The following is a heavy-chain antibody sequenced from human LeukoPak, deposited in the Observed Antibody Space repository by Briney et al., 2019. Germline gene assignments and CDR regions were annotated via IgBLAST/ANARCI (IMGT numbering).Heavy chain of an antibody. CDR3: AELGITMIGGV. V-gene: IGHV3-30*04. CDR2: ISYDGRIK. J-gene: IGHJ6*03. Sequence: GGYLSLSCAASGFTFSSYAMHWVRQAPGLGREGGADISYDGRIKYYAVSVRGRFTLYSYNSKAELYLQMDSLGADDTAVYYCAELGITMIGGVWGKRTTVPISS. CDR1: GFTFSSYA. D-gene: IGHD3-10*02.